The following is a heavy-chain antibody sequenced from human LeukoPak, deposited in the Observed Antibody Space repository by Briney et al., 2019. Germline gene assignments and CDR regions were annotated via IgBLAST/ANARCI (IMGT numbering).Heavy chain of an antibody. V-gene: IGHV3-30*18. D-gene: IGHD3-16*01. Sequence: GGSLRLSCAASGFTFSSYGMHWVRQAPGKGLEWVAVISYDGDNKYYADSVKGRFTISRDNSKNTLYLQMNSLKPDDTAVFYCAKGVRSWVSGLDYWGQGTLVTVSS. CDR1: GFTFSSYG. J-gene: IGHJ4*02. CDR3: AKGVRSWVSGLDY. CDR2: ISYDGDNK.